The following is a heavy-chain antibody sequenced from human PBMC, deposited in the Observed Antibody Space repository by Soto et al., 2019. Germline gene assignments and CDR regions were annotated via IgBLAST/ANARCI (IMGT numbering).Heavy chain of an antibody. D-gene: IGHD2-2*01. CDR1: GGTFSSYT. CDR2: IIPILGIA. J-gene: IGHJ6*03. V-gene: IGHV1-69*04. Sequence: GASVKVSCKASGGTFSSYTISWVRQAPGQGLEWMGRIIPILGIANYAQKFQGRVTITADKSTSTAYMELSSLRSEDTAVYYCARENGYCSSTSCSYYYYMDVWGKGTTVTVSS. CDR3: ARENGYCSSTSCSYYYYMDV.